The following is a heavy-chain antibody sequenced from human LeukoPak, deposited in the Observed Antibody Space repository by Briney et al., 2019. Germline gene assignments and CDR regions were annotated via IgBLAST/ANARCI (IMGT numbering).Heavy chain of an antibody. Sequence: ASVKVSCKASGYTFTGYYMHWVRQAPGQGLEWMGCINHNSGGTNYAQKFQGRVTMTRDTSISTAYMELSRLRSDDTAVYYCARVDLGYCSGGSCYGQYNWFDPWGQGTLVTVSS. CDR2: INHNSGGT. V-gene: IGHV1-2*02. D-gene: IGHD2-15*01. CDR1: GYTFTGYY. CDR3: ARVDLGYCSGGSCYGQYNWFDP. J-gene: IGHJ5*02.